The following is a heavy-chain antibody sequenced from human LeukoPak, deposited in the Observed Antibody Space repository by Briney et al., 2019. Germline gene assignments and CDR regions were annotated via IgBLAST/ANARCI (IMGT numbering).Heavy chain of an antibody. CDR1: GFTFSLYT. CDR2: VSFHGTDK. J-gene: IGHJ4*02. CDR3: ARAVPSRQAIDY. V-gene: IGHV3-30*04. Sequence: GGSLRLSCAASGFTFSLYTMHWVRQAPGKGLEWVAVVSFHGTDKFYADSVKGRFTISRDNSKNTLYLQMNSLIPEDTAVYYCARAVPSRQAIDYWGQGTLVTVSS.